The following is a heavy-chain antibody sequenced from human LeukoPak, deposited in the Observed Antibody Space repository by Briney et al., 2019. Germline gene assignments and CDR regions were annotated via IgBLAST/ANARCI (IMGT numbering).Heavy chain of an antibody. CDR2: IIPIFGTA. J-gene: IGHJ6*03. Sequence: GASVKVSCKASGDTFSSYAISWVRQAPGQGLEWMGGIIPIFGTANYAQKFQGRVTITTDESTSTAYMELSSLRSEDTAVYYCARDLTGTPRGYYYCMDVWGKGTTVTVSS. D-gene: IGHD1-7*01. CDR3: ARDLTGTPRGYYYCMDV. V-gene: IGHV1-69*05. CDR1: GDTFSSYA.